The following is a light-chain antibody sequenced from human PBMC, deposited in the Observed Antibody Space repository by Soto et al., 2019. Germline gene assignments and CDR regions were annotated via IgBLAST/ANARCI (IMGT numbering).Light chain of an antibody. V-gene: IGKV1-39*01. CDR1: QTITSF. Sequence: DIQMTQTPSSLPASVGDRVTISCRASQTITSFLNWYQHKPGKAPKLLIYAASRLQSGVPSRFSASGYGTDFTLTISSLQPEDFTTYYCQQSYSIPWTFGQGTKVEI. CDR3: QQSYSIPWT. J-gene: IGKJ1*01. CDR2: AAS.